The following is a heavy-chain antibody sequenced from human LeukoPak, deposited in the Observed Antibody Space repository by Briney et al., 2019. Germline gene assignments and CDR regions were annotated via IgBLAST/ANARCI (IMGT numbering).Heavy chain of an antibody. J-gene: IGHJ4*02. CDR3: ARLRRGY. CDR1: GLTGRSNH. Sequence: GSLRLSCAASGLTGRSNHMSWVRPAPGKGLEWVSLIKSDGTTEYADSVKGRFTISRDNSKNTLFLQMNSLRVEDTAVYYCARLRRGYWGRGTPVTVSS. CDR2: IKSDGTT. V-gene: IGHV3-53*01.